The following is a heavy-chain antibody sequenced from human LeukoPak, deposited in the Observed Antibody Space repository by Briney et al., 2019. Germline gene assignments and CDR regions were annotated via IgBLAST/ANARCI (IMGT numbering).Heavy chain of an antibody. D-gene: IGHD5-24*01. Sequence: PGGSLRLSCAASGFTFSSYSMNWVRQAPGEGLEWVSSISSSSSYIYYADSVKGRFTISRDNAKNSLYLQMNSLRAEDTAVYYCARNIEMATITPGYWGEGTLVTVSS. CDR1: GFTFSSYS. J-gene: IGHJ4*02. CDR2: ISSSSSYI. CDR3: ARNIEMATITPGY. V-gene: IGHV3-21*01.